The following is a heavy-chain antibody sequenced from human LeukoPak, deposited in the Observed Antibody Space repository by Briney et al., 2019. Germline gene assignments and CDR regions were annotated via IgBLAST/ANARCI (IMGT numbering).Heavy chain of an antibody. CDR1: GYTLTELS. CDR3: ATDQTSGYYSAFDI. Sequence: ASVKVSCKVSGYTLTELSMHWVRQAPGKGLEWMGGFDPEDGETIYAQKFQGRVTMTEDTSTDTAYMELSSLRSEDTAVYYCATDQTSGYYSAFDIWGQGTMVTVSS. J-gene: IGHJ3*02. D-gene: IGHD3-22*01. V-gene: IGHV1-24*01. CDR2: FDPEDGET.